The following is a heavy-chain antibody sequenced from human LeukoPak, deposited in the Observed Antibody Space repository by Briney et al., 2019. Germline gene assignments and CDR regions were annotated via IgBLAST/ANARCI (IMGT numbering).Heavy chain of an antibody. CDR1: GFTFSSYA. V-gene: IGHV3-30-3*01. CDR2: ISYDGSNK. Sequence: GGSLRLSCAASGFTFSSYAMHWVRQAPGKGLEWVAVISYDGSNKYYAAPVKGRFTICRDNSKNTLYMQMNSLRAEDTAVYYCARHDYGDYDFAFDIWGQGTMVTVFS. J-gene: IGHJ3*02. D-gene: IGHD4-17*01. CDR3: ARHDYGDYDFAFDI.